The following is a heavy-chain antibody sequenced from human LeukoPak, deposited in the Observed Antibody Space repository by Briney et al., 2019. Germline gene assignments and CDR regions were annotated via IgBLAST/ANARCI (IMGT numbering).Heavy chain of an antibody. CDR1: VFTFSVYG. Sequence: PGGSLRLSCAASVFTFSVYGMHWLRQAPAKGPAWVAVIWNDGSNKYYADSVKDRFTLSRDSSKNTLYLRINSQRAKHTPGYSCPRASGPFDYWSQGTLVTVSS. D-gene: IGHD3-10*01. CDR2: IWNDGSNK. J-gene: IGHJ4*02. CDR3: PRASGPFDY. V-gene: IGHV3-33*01.